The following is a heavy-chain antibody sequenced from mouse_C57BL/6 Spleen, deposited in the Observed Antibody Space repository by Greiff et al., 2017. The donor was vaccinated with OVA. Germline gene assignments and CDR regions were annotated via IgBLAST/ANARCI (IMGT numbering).Heavy chain of an antibody. CDR2: ISDGGSYT. CDR3: ARGDYYGSSYGY. D-gene: IGHD1-1*01. CDR1: GFTFSSYA. Sequence: EVKLVESGGGLVKPGGSLKLSCAASGFTFSSYAMSWVRQTPEKRLEWVATISDGGSYTYYPDNVKGRFTISRDNAKNNLYLQMSHLKSEDTAMDYSARGDYYGSSYGYWGQGTTLTVSS. J-gene: IGHJ2*01. V-gene: IGHV5-4*03.